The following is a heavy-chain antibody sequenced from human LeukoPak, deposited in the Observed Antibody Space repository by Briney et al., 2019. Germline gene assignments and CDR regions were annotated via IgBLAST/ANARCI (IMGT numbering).Heavy chain of an antibody. Sequence: ASVKVSCKVSGYTLTELSMHWVRQAPGKGLEWMGGFDPEDGETIYAQKFQGRVTMTEDTSTDTAYMELSSLRSEDTAVYYCARDLIVVVPAALTEADYYYYYMDVWGKGTTVTVSS. CDR1: GYTLTELS. CDR2: FDPEDGET. J-gene: IGHJ6*03. CDR3: ARDLIVVVPAALTEADYYYYYMDV. D-gene: IGHD2-2*01. V-gene: IGHV1-24*01.